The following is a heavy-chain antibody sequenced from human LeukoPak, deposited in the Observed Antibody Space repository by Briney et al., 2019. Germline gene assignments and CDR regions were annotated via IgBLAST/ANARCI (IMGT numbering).Heavy chain of an antibody. Sequence: GGSLRLSCAASGFTFSGYAMSWVRQAPGKGLEWVSAISGSGGSTYYADSVKGGFTISRDNSKNTLYLQMNSLIAEDTAVYYCAEGFSGYCDYWGQGTLVTVSS. CDR2: ISGSGGST. CDR3: AEGFSGYCDY. J-gene: IGHJ4*02. CDR1: GFTFSGYA. D-gene: IGHD3-22*01. V-gene: IGHV3-23*01.